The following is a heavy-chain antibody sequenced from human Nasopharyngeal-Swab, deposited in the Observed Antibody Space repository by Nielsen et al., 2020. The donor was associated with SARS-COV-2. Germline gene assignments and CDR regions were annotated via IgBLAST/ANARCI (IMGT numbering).Heavy chain of an antibody. CDR3: SKNIGSGGVYDY. J-gene: IGHJ4*02. D-gene: IGHD2-8*02. CDR1: GFILRSYD. V-gene: IGHV3-13*01. CDR2: IASSGAT. Sequence: GESLKISCAASGFILRSYDVHWVRQTTGEGLEWVSVIASSGATSYLDSVKGRFTVSRDNVKNSVYLQMNSLRAGDTAVYYCSKNIGSGGVYDYWGQGNLVTISS.